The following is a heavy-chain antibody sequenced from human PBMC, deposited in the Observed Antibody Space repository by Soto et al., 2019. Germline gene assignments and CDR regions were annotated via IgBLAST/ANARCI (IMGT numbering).Heavy chain of an antibody. V-gene: IGHV3-53*04. D-gene: IGHD3-9*01. Sequence: PGGSLRLSCAASGFTVSSNYMSWVRQAPGKGLEWVSVIYSGGSTYYADSVRGRFTISRHNSKNTLYLQMNSLRAEDTAVYYCVREYHYDILTGHNLFDPWGQGTLVTVSS. CDR3: VREYHYDILTGHNLFDP. J-gene: IGHJ5*02. CDR2: IYSGGST. CDR1: GFTVSSNY.